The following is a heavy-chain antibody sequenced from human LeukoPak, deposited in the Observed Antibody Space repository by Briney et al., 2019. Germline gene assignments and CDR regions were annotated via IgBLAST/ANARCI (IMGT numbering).Heavy chain of an antibody. CDR3: ARAPVLRFLEWFYFDY. V-gene: IGHV4-59*01. J-gene: IGHJ4*02. CDR1: GGSISSYY. D-gene: IGHD3-3*01. CDR2: IYYSGST. Sequence: PSETLSLTCTVSGGSISSYYWSWIRQPPGKGLEWIGYIYYSGSTNYNPSLKSRVTISVDTSKNQFSLKLSSVTAADTAVYYCARAPVLRFLEWFYFDYWGQGTLVTVSS.